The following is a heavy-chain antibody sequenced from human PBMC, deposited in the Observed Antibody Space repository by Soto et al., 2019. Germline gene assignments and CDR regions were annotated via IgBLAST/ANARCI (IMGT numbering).Heavy chain of an antibody. D-gene: IGHD1-26*01. CDR2: ISGSGSST. CDR3: AKAVATTIDIDY. J-gene: IGHJ4*02. Sequence: EVHLLESGGGLVQPGGSLRLSCAASGFTYTNYAMSWVRKAPGKGLQWVSAISGSGSSTYYADSVKGRFTISRDNSKNTLYLQMNGLTAEDTATYYCAKAVATTIDIDYWGQGTLVTVSS. V-gene: IGHV3-23*01. CDR1: GFTYTNYA.